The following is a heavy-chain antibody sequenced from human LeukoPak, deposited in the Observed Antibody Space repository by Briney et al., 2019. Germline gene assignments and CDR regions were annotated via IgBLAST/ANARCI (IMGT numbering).Heavy chain of an antibody. Sequence: SETLSLTCTVSGGSISSGSYYWSWIRRPAGKGLEWIGRIYTSGSTNYNPSLKSRVTISVDTSKNQFSLKLSSVTAADTAVYYCARDSLRYFDWPSDGGMDVWGQGTTVTVSS. CDR2: IYTSGST. CDR1: GGSISSGSYY. CDR3: ARDSLRYFDWPSDGGMDV. V-gene: IGHV4-61*02. J-gene: IGHJ6*02. D-gene: IGHD3-9*01.